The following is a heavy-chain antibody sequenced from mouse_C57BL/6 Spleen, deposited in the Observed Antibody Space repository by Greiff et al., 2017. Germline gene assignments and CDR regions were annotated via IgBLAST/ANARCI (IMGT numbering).Heavy chain of an antibody. V-gene: IGHV1-55*01. CDR1: GYTFTSYW. J-gene: IGHJ3*01. Sequence: QVQLQQSGAELVKPGASVKMSCKASGYTFTSYWITWVKQRPGQGLEWIGDIYPGSGSTNYNEKFKSKATLTVDTSSSTAYMQLSSLTSEDSAVYYCARNPDYYGSSYGFAYWGQGTLVTVSA. CDR3: ARNPDYYGSSYGFAY. D-gene: IGHD1-1*01. CDR2: IYPGSGST.